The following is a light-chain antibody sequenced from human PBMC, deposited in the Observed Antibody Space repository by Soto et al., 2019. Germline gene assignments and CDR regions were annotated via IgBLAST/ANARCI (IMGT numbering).Light chain of an antibody. CDR1: NSNIGAGYD. CDR2: GNI. Sequence: QSVLTQPPSVSGAPGQRVTISCTGINSNIGAGYDVHWYQQLPGTAPKLLIYGNINRPSGVPDRFSGSKSGTSASLAITGLQAEDEADYYCQSYDSSLSAHVIFGGGTKLTVL. V-gene: IGLV1-40*01. CDR3: QSYDSSLSAHVI. J-gene: IGLJ2*01.